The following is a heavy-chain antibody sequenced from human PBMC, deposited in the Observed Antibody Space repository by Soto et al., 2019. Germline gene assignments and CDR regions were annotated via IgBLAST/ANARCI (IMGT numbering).Heavy chain of an antibody. CDR2: FYYSGRT. CDR1: GGSLSNYY. V-gene: IGHV4-59*01. D-gene: IGHD4-17*01. Sequence: QVQLQESGPGLVKPSETLSLTCTVSGGSLSNYYWSWIRQPPGKGLEWIGYFYYSGRTNYNPSLKSRLTMSVDTSKNQVSLKLNSVTAADTAVYYCARNDHGGNPFYANWGQGTLVSVSS. CDR3: ARNDHGGNPFYAN. J-gene: IGHJ4*02.